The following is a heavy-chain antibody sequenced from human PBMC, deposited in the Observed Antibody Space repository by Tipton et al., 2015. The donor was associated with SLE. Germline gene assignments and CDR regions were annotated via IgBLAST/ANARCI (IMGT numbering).Heavy chain of an antibody. CDR3: AKLYHNGPADYFYGKDV. CDR1: GFRFSSYA. D-gene: IGHD1-1*01. CDR2: VYSDGRA. J-gene: IGHJ6*02. V-gene: IGHV3-23*03. Sequence: SLRLSCTASGFRFSSYAMNWVRQAPGKGLEWVSVVYSDGRAYYADSVEGRFTISRDNSKNTVYLQMSSLRAEDTAVYYCAKLYHNGPADYFYGKDVWGQGTTVTVSS.